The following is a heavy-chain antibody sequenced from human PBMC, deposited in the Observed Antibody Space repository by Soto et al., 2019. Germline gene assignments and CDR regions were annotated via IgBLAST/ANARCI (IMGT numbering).Heavy chain of an antibody. CDR2: ISGSGGST. Sequence: GGSLRLSCAASGFTFSSYAMSWVRQAPGKGLEWVSAISGSGGSTYYADSVKGRFTISRDNSKNTLYLQMNSLRAEDTAVYYCAKEQGPGIAVAPPGSGAFDIWGQGTMVTVSS. V-gene: IGHV3-23*01. CDR1: GFTFSSYA. D-gene: IGHD6-19*01. CDR3: AKEQGPGIAVAPPGSGAFDI. J-gene: IGHJ3*02.